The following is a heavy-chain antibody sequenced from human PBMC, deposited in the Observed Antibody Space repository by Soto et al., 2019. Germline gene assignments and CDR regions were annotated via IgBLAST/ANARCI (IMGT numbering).Heavy chain of an antibody. CDR2: IYHSGST. D-gene: IGHD2-15*01. V-gene: IGHV4-30-2*01. Sequence: SETLSLTCAVSGGSISSGGYSWSWIRQPPGKGLEWIGYIYHSGSTYYNPSLKSRVTISVDRSKNQFSLKLSSVTAADTAVYYCARERGYCSDGSCYGGNFDYWGQGTLVTVFS. J-gene: IGHJ4*02. CDR3: ARERGYCSDGSCYGGNFDY. CDR1: GGSISSGGYS.